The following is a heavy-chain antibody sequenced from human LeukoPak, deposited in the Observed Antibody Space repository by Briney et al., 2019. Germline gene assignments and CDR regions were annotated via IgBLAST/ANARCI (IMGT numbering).Heavy chain of an antibody. CDR3: ARMGVSYYYDSSTYYPLAFDV. J-gene: IGHJ3*01. D-gene: IGHD3-22*01. CDR1: GYSISSGYY. CDR2: IFHSGSI. Sequence: SETLSLTCTVSGYSISSGYYWGWIRQSPGKGEEGIATIFHSGSIYYSPSLKRRVTLSVDTSKNQFFLKLNSVNAADTAVYYCARMGVSYYYDSSTYYPLAFDVWGQGTVVTVSS. V-gene: IGHV4-38-2*02.